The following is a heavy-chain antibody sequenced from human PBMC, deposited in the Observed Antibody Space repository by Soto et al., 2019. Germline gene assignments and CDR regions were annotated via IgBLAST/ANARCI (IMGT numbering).Heavy chain of an antibody. CDR3: ARAVAVAADFDY. CDR1: GYTFTGYA. Sequence: QVQVVQSGAEEKKPGASVKVSCTASGYTFTGYAMPWVRQAPGQRLEWMGWINAGNGNTKYSQKFQGRVTITRDTSASTAYMELSSLRSEDTAVYYCARAVAVAADFDYWGQGTLVTVSS. J-gene: IGHJ4*02. V-gene: IGHV1-3*05. D-gene: IGHD6-19*01. CDR2: INAGNGNT.